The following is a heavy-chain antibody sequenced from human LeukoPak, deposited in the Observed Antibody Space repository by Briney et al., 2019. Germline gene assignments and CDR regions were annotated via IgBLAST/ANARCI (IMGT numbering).Heavy chain of an antibody. CDR3: ATARSRGYCSSTSCYTQLRYYYYMDV. CDR2: INHSGST. V-gene: IGHV4-34*01. CDR1: GGSFSGYY. D-gene: IGHD2-2*02. J-gene: IGHJ6*03. Sequence: SETLPLTCAVYGGSFSGYYWSWIRQPPGKGLEWIGEINHSGSTNYNPSLKSRVTISVDTSKNQFSLKLSSVTAADTAVYYCATARSRGYCSSTSCYTQLRYYYYMDVWGKGTTVTVSS.